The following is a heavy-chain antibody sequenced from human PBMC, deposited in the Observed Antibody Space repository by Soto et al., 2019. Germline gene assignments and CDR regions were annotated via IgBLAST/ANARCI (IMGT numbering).Heavy chain of an antibody. Sequence: EVQLVESGGGLVQPGGSLRLSCAASGFTLSDNWIHWVRRAPGKGLVWVSRINNDGSSVTYADSVKGRFTLSRDNAKNKWFLQMGSLRVEDTAMYYCVRAPEQRPFDYWGQGTLVTVSS. J-gene: IGHJ4*02. CDR1: GFTLSDNW. D-gene: IGHD6-25*01. CDR3: VRAPEQRPFDY. CDR2: INNDGSSV. V-gene: IGHV3-74*03.